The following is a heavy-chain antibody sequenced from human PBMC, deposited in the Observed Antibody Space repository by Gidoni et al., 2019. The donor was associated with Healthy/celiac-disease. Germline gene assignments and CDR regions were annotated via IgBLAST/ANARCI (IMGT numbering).Heavy chain of an antibody. V-gene: IGHV3-23*01. CDR1: GLTFSSYA. CDR2: IRGSGGST. D-gene: IGHD3-22*01. Sequence: EVQLLESGGGLVQPGGSLRLSCAASGLTFSSYAMSWVRQAPGKGLVWVSSIRGSGGSTYYADSVNGRFTISRDNSKNTLYLQMNSLRAEDTAVYYCAKDLSYDSSGYYGYWGQGTLVTVSS. CDR3: AKDLSYDSSGYYGY. J-gene: IGHJ4*02.